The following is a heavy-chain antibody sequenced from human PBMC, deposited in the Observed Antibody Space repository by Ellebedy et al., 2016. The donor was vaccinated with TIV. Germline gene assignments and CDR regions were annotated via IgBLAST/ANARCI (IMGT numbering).Heavy chain of an antibody. CDR2: ISYNGNT. CDR3: AVGYYYGSGSPYYFGY. Sequence: MPSETLSLTCTVSGGSISSTYYWGWVRQSPGKGLEWIGSISYNGNTYYNPSLKSRVTVSVDTSKNQFSLKLTSVTAADTAVYYCAVGYYYGSGSPYYFGYWGQGTLVTVSS. V-gene: IGHV4-39*01. D-gene: IGHD3-10*01. CDR1: GGSISSTYY. J-gene: IGHJ4*02.